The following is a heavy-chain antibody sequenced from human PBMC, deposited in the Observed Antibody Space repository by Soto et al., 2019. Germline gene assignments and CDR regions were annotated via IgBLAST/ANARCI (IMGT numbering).Heavy chain of an antibody. Sequence: PSETLSLTCTVSGGSISSYYWSWIRQPPWKGLEWIGYIYYSGSTNYNPSLKSRVTISVDTSKNQFSLKLSSVTAADTAVYYCARHDGGYDSGSYYSTPFDYWGQGPLVTVSS. CDR2: IYYSGST. CDR1: GGSISSYY. V-gene: IGHV4-59*08. D-gene: IGHD3-10*01. J-gene: IGHJ4*02. CDR3: ARHDGGYDSGSYYSTPFDY.